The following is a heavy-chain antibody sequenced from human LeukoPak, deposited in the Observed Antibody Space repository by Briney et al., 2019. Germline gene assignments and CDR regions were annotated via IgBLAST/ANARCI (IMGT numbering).Heavy chain of an antibody. CDR2: IYYSGST. CDR1: GGSFSGYY. D-gene: IGHD3-10*01. V-gene: IGHV4-34*01. Sequence: SETLSLTCAVYGGSFSGYYWSWIRQPPGKGLEWIGSIYYSGSTYYNPSLKSRVTISVDTSKNQFSLKLSSVTAADTAVYYCARHGQYYYGSGSYDQFDYWGQGTLVTVSS. J-gene: IGHJ4*02. CDR3: ARHGQYYYGSGSYDQFDY.